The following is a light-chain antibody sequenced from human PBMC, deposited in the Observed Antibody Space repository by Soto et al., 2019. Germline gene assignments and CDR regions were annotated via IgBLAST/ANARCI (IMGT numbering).Light chain of an antibody. CDR1: QSVSTF. CDR2: DAS. J-gene: IGKJ5*01. CDR3: QQRNNWPPLT. Sequence: EIVLTQSPATLSLSPGERATLSCRASQSVSTFLAWYQQKPGQAPRLLMYDASNRATGIPARFSGSGSGTDFTLTISSLEPEDFAVYYCQQRNNWPPLTFGQGTRLEIK. V-gene: IGKV3-11*01.